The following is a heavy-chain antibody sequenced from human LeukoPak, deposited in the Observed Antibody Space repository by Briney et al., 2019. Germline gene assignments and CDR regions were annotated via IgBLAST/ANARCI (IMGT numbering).Heavy chain of an antibody. CDR2: INPSGGGT. V-gene: IGHV1-46*01. CDR3: AILGLYDSSGYYQSFDY. J-gene: IGHJ4*02. Sequence: ASVKVSCKASGYTFTSYYMHWVRQAPGQGLEWLGLINPSGGGTSYPQNFQGRVTMTGDMSTSTVYMELSSLRSEDTAVYYCAILGLYDSSGYYQSFDYWGQGTLVTVSS. CDR1: GYTFTSYY. D-gene: IGHD3-22*01.